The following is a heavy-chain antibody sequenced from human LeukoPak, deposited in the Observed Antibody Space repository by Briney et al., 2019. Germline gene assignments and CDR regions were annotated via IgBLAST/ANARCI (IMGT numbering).Heavy chain of an antibody. CDR3: ARGGGGYSYGSDFDY. CDR1: GGSISSYY. J-gene: IGHJ4*02. D-gene: IGHD5-18*01. Sequence: SETLSLTCTVSGGSISSYYWSWIRQPAGKGLEWIGRIYTSGSTNYNPSLKSRVTMSVDTSKNQFSLKLGSVTAADTAVYYCARGGGGYSYGSDFDYWGQGTLVTVSS. V-gene: IGHV4-4*07. CDR2: IYTSGST.